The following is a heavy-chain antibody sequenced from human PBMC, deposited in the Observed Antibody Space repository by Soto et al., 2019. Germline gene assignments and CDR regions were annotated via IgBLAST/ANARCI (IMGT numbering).Heavy chain of an antibody. CDR1: GCTLTVYA. D-gene: IGHD2-2*01. J-gene: IGHJ4*02. CDR2: INAGNGNT. CDR3: ARDLGPAHTPLPVFDY. V-gene: IGHV1-3*01. Sequence: SVKVSCKAAGCTLTVYAMHWARSAPGQRLEWMGWINAGNGNTKCSQKFQGRVTITRDTSASTAYMELSSLRSEDTAVYYCARDLGPAHTPLPVFDYWGEGTLVTGSS.